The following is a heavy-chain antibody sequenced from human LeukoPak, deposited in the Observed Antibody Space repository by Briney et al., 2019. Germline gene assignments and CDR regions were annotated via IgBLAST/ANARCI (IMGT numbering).Heavy chain of an antibody. J-gene: IGHJ4*02. CDR2: ISNSGDTT. Sequence: GGSLRLSCGASGFTFSTNAMSWVRQAPGKGLEWVSGISNSGDTTNYAESVKGRFTISRDSSKNTVYLQMNTLRVEDTAVYYVAKERCSAGSCSTTPDYWGQGTLVTVSS. CDR1: GFTFSTNA. V-gene: IGHV3-23*01. D-gene: IGHD2-15*01. CDR3: AKERCSAGSCSTTPDY.